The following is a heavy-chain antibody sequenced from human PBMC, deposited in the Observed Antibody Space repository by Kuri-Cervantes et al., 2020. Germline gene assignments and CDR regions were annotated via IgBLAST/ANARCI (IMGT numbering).Heavy chain of an antibody. J-gene: IGHJ4*02. D-gene: IGHD6-13*01. CDR3: ARVPWYSSSWYLDY. CDR2: IWYDGSNK. V-gene: IGHV3-33*08. Sequence: GGSLRLSCAASGFTFSSYAMHWVRQAPGKGLEWVAAIWYDGSNKYYADSVKGRFTISRDNSKNTLYLQMNSLRAEDTAVYYCARVPWYSSSWYLDYWGQGTLVTVSS. CDR1: GFTFSSYA.